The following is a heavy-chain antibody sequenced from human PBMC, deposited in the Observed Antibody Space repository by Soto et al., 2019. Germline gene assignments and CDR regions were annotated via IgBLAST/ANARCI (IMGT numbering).Heavy chain of an antibody. CDR2: IYSGGST. Sequence: PGGSLRLSCVASGFTVSTNYMGWVRQAPGKGLEWVSVIYSGGSTYYADSMKGRFTISRDSSKRTVYVQMNSLRAEDTAVYYCARAYYYDSSGYPNAFDMWGQGTMVTVSS. CDR1: GFTVSTNY. J-gene: IGHJ3*02. CDR3: ARAYYYDSSGYPNAFDM. V-gene: IGHV3-53*01. D-gene: IGHD3-22*01.